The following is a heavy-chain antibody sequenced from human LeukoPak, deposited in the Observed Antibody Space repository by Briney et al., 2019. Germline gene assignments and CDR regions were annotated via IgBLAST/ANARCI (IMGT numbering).Heavy chain of an antibody. Sequence: SVKVSCKASGGTFSSYAISWVRQAPGQGLEWMGGIIPIFGTANYAQKSQGRVTITTDESTSTAYMELSSLRSEDTAVYYCARVSVVVPAAIQSYYYYYMDVWGKGTTVTVSS. CDR1: GGTFSSYA. CDR2: IIPIFGTA. D-gene: IGHD2-2*02. J-gene: IGHJ6*03. CDR3: ARVSVVVPAAIQSYYYYYMDV. V-gene: IGHV1-69*05.